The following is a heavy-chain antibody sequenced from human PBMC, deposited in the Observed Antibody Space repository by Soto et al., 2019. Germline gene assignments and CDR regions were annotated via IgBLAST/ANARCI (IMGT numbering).Heavy chain of an antibody. D-gene: IGHD4-17*01. CDR1: GYSFTTYW. CDR3: ARNLAYGGNWETFDS. Sequence: EVQLVQSGAEVKKPGESLKISCKGSGYSFTTYWIAWVRQMPGKGLEWMGIIYPGDSRTTYSPSFQGQVIISADKSIRPTYRQWSGLKAWDTAMYYCARNLAYGGNWETFDSWGQGTMVTVSS. J-gene: IGHJ3*02. CDR2: IYPGDSRT. V-gene: IGHV5-51*03.